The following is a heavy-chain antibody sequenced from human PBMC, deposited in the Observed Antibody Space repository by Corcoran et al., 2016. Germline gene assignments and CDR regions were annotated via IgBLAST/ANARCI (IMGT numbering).Heavy chain of an antibody. CDR1: GSTFPSYY. CDR3: AGGFAVTGHSPFDY. Sequence: QVQLVQSGAKVKKPGASVRVSCKASGSTFPSYYMHWVRKAPGQGLKWMGIINPSGGSTSYAQKFQGRVTMTRDTPTSTVNIELSSLGSEDTAVDYCAGGFAVTGHSPFDYWGQGTLVTVSS. CDR2: INPSGGST. D-gene: IGHD4-17*01. J-gene: IGHJ4*02. V-gene: IGHV1-46*01.